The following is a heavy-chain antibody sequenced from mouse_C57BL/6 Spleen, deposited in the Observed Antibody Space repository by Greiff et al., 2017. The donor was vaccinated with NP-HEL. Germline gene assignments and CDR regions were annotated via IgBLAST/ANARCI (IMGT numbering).Heavy chain of an antibody. CDR2: FHPYNDDT. V-gene: IGHV1-47*01. D-gene: IGHD1-1*01. J-gene: IGHJ3*01. CDR3: ARGDPYGSSYGFAY. CDR1: GYTFTTYP. Sequence: QVHVKQSGAELVKPGASVKMSCKASGYTFTTYPIEWMKQNHGKSLEWIGNFHPYNDDTKYNEKFKGKATLTVEKSSSTVYLELSRLTSDDSAVYYCARGDPYGSSYGFAYWGQGTLVTVSA.